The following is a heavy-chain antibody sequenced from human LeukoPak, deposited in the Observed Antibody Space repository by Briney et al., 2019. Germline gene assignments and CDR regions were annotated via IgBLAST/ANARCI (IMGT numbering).Heavy chain of an antibody. Sequence: GGSLRLSCAASGFTFSTYWMSWVRQAPGKGLEGVANIKQGGSEKYYVDSVKGRFTISRDNAKNSLYLQMNSLRAEDTAVYYCARGMGNFDYWGQGTLVTVSS. CDR1: GFTFSTYW. D-gene: IGHD1-26*01. CDR2: IKQGGSEK. CDR3: ARGMGNFDY. J-gene: IGHJ4*02. V-gene: IGHV3-7*01.